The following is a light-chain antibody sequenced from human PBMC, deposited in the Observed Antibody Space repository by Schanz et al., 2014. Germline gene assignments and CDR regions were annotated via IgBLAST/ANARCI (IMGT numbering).Light chain of an antibody. J-gene: IGLJ3*02. CDR3: SSYTGSTSFWV. Sequence: QSVLTQPASVSGSPGQSITISCTGTSSDVGNYNYVSWYRHHPGKAPKLIIFDVTSRPSGVSNRFSGSKSGNTASLTISGLQAEDEADYYCSSYTGSTSFWVFGGGTKLTV. CDR1: SSDVGNYNY. CDR2: DVT. V-gene: IGLV2-14*03.